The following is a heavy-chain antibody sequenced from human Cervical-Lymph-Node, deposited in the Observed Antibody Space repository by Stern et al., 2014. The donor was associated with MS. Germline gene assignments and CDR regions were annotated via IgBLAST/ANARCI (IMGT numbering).Heavy chain of an antibody. CDR3: AREDYRNYSPHIDY. J-gene: IGHJ4*02. Sequence: VQLVESGGGVVQPGRSLRLSCAASGFSFSSHTMHWVRQAPGKGLEWVTSISHDGSKKNYADSVKGRFTISRDTSKNTLYLQMNSLRVEDTAVYYCAREDYRNYSPHIDYWGQGTLVTVSS. CDR1: GFSFSSHT. D-gene: IGHD4-11*01. CDR2: ISHDGSKK. V-gene: IGHV3-30-3*01.